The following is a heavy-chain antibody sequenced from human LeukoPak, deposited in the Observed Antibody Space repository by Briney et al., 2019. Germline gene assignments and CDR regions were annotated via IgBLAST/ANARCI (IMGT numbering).Heavy chain of an antibody. D-gene: IGHD6-13*01. Sequence: GGSLRLSCAASGFTFSDYYMSWLREAPGKGLVWGSYISSSSSNTNYADSVKGRFTISRDNAKNSLYLQMNSLRAEDTAVYYCGRRGITWYSFDYWGQGALVTVSS. CDR2: ISSSSSNT. V-gene: IGHV3-11*06. J-gene: IGHJ4*02. CDR1: GFTFSDYY. CDR3: GRRGITWYSFDY.